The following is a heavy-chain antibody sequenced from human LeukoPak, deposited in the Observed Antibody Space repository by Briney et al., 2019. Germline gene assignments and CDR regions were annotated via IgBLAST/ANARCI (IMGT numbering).Heavy chain of an antibody. V-gene: IGHV4-34*01. CDR1: GGSFSGYY. J-gene: IGHJ4*02. Sequence: SETLSLTCAVYGGSFSGYYWSWIRQPPGKGLEWIGEINHSGSTNYNPSLKSRVTISVDTSKNQFSLKLGSVTAADTAVYYCARGRSPVVPATSDFDYWGQGTLVTVSS. CDR3: ARGRSPVVPATSDFDY. CDR2: INHSGST. D-gene: IGHD2-15*01.